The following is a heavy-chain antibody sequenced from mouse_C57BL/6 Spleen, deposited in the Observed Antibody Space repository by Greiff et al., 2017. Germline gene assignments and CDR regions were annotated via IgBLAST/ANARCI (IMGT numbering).Heavy chain of an antibody. CDR1: GYTFTSYG. V-gene: IGHV1-58*01. CDR2: IYIGNGYT. CDR3: ARLNYGSSYWDFYV. Sequence: VQLKESGAELVRPGSSVKMSCKTSGYTFTSYGINWVKQRPGQGLEWIGYIYIGNGYTEYNEKFKGKATLTSDTSSSTAYMQLSSLTSEDSAIYFCARLNYGSSYWDFYVWGTGTTVTVSS. D-gene: IGHD1-1*01. J-gene: IGHJ1*03.